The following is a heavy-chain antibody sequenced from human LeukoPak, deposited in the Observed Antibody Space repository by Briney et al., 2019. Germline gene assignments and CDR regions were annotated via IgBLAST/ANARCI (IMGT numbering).Heavy chain of an antibody. D-gene: IGHD1-26*01. CDR1: GFTVRSNY. Sequence: QPGGSLRLSCAASGFTVRSNYMNWVRQAPGKGLEWVSIIYSGGTTNYADSVKGRFTISRGTSRDTLYLQMNSLRAEDTAVYYCARAPREGFSGSYHDYWGQGTLVTVSS. CDR2: IYSGGTT. J-gene: IGHJ4*02. V-gene: IGHV3-66*01. CDR3: ARAPREGFSGSYHDY.